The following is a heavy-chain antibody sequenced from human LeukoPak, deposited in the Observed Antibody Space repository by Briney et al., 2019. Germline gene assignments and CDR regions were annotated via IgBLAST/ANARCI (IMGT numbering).Heavy chain of an antibody. V-gene: IGHV3-7*01. Sequence: PGGSLRLACAASGFTFSSYGMSWVRQAPGKGLEWVANIKQDGSEKYYVDSVKGRFTISRDNAKNSLYLQMNSLRAEDTAVYYCARVRSNYPDYWGQGTLVTVSS. CDR1: GFTFSSYG. J-gene: IGHJ4*02. D-gene: IGHD4-11*01. CDR2: IKQDGSEK. CDR3: ARVRSNYPDY.